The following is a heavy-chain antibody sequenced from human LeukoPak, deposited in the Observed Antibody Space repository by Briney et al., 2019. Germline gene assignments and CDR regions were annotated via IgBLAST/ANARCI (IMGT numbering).Heavy chain of an antibody. D-gene: IGHD7-27*01. CDR3: AREHSMGISPLDY. Sequence: GTSLRLSCAASGFTLSNYGIHWVRQAPGKGLEWVAVIWFDGIRKYYADSVKGRFTISRDNSKNTVYLQMNSLRAEDTAVYYCAREHSMGISPLDYWGQGTLVTVSS. J-gene: IGHJ4*02. V-gene: IGHV3-33*01. CDR1: GFTLSNYG. CDR2: IWFDGIRK.